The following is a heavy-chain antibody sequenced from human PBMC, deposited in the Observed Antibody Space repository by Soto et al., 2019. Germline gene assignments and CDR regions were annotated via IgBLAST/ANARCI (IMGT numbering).Heavy chain of an antibody. V-gene: IGHV3-23*01. CDR1: GFTFSSYA. D-gene: IGHD3-10*01. J-gene: IGHJ6*02. CDR2: ISGSGGST. Sequence: PGGSLRLSCAASGFTFSSYAMGWVRQAPGKGLEWVSAISGSGGSTYYADSVKGRFTISRDNSKNTLYLQMNSLRAEDTAVYYCAKVKGFGELFSGPTPPFGPYYYGMDVWGQGTTVTVSS. CDR3: AKVKGFGELFSGPTPPFGPYYYGMDV.